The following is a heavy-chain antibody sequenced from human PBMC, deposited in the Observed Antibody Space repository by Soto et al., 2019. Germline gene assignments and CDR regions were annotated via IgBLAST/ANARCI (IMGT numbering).Heavy chain of an antibody. J-gene: IGHJ4*02. CDR1: GGSISSGSYY. V-gene: IGHV4-31*03. D-gene: IGHD3-10*01. CDR3: ARGSWSFYYFDY. CDR2: IYYSGST. Sequence: QVQLQESGPGLVKPSQTLSLTCTVSGGSISSGSYYWSWTRQHPGKGLEWMGYIYYSGSTYYNPSLKSRITISVDTSKNQCSLKLSSVTAADTAVYYCARGSWSFYYFDYWGQGTLVTVSS.